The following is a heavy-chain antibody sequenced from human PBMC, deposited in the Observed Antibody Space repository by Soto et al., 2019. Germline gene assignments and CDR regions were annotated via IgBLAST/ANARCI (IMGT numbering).Heavy chain of an antibody. Sequence: ASVKVSCKASGYTFTSYDINWVRQATGQGLEWMGWMNPNSGNTGYAQKFQGRVTITADESTSTAYMERSSLRSEDTAVYYCARYSTIFGVVRSMDVWGQGTTVTVSS. CDR3: ARYSTIFGVVRSMDV. D-gene: IGHD3-3*01. CDR2: MNPNSGNT. J-gene: IGHJ6*02. CDR1: GYTFTSYD. V-gene: IGHV1-8*01.